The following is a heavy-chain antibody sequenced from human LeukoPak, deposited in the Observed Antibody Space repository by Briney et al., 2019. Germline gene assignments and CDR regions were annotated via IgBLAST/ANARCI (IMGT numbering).Heavy chain of an antibody. J-gene: IGHJ6*03. V-gene: IGHV4-4*07. CDR3: ARGVGPNYYYYMDV. CDR1: GGSISSYY. Sequence: PSETLSLTCTVSGGSISSYYWSWIRQTAGKGLEWIGRICTSGSTNYNPSLKSRDTMSVDTSKNQFSLKFSSVTAADTAVYYCARGVGPNYYYYMDVWGKGTTVTVSS. D-gene: IGHD3/OR15-3a*01. CDR2: ICTSGST.